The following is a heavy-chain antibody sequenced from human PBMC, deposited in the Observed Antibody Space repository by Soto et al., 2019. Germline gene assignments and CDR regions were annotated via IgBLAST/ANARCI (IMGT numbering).Heavy chain of an antibody. CDR1: GGSISSYY. Sequence: QVQLQESGPGLVKPSETLSLTCTVSGGSISSYYWSWIRQPPGKGLEWIGYIYYSGSTNYNPSLMSRVTISVDTSKNQFSLKLSSVTAADTAVYYCAREGIAVAGGGAFDIWGQGTMVTVSS. D-gene: IGHD6-19*01. CDR2: IYYSGST. CDR3: AREGIAVAGGGAFDI. J-gene: IGHJ3*02. V-gene: IGHV4-59*01.